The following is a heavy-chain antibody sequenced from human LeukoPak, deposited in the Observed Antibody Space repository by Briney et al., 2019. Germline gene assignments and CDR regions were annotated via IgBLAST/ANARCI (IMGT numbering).Heavy chain of an antibody. D-gene: IGHD1-20*01. CDR1: GFSFNNAY. CDR3: TTAGISGTRWYYNGMDV. Sequence: PGGSLRLSCGASGFSFNNAYMSWVRQAPGKGPEWVGLIRSKIDGETIEYGAPVKDRFVISRDDSKNTVYLQMTSLKIEDTAVYYCTTAGISGTRWYYNGMDVWGQGTTVTVSS. J-gene: IGHJ6*02. V-gene: IGHV3-15*01. CDR2: IRSKIDGETI.